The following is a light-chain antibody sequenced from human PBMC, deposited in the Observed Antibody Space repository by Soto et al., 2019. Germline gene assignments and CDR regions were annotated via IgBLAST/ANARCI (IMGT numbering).Light chain of an antibody. V-gene: IGKV3-15*01. CDR2: GES. J-gene: IGKJ4*01. CDR3: QQHNSWPLT. Sequence: ETVMTQSPATLSVSPGERATLSCRASESVRNKLVLYPPKPGQAPRLLIHGESTRATGIPDRFSGSGFGTEFTLTINRLKSEDFAVYYCQQHNSWPLTFGGGTKVDI. CDR1: ESVRNK.